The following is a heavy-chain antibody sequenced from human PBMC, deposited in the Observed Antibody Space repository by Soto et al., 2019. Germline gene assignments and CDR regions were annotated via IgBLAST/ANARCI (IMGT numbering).Heavy chain of an antibody. J-gene: IGHJ6*02. CDR3: ARAGNYGDSYYYYYYGMDV. CDR1: GVSISSYY. Sequence: PSETLSLTCTLSGVSISSYYLSLIRQPPGKGLEWIGYIYYSGSTNYNPSLKSRVTISVDTSKNQFSLKLSSVTAADTAVYYCARAGNYGDSYYYYYYGMDVWGQGTTVTVS. D-gene: IGHD4-17*01. V-gene: IGHV4-59*01. CDR2: IYYSGST.